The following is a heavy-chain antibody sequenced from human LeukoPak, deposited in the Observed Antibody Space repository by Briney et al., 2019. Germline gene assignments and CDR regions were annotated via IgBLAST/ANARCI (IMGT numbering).Heavy chain of an antibody. CDR2: ISTGGTT. V-gene: IGHV4-4*07. Sequence: SETLSLTCSVSGDSISYFYWSWVRQAAGKGLEWIGRISTGGTTDYNTSLQSRVTISIDTSKNQFSLRLNSVTAADTAMYYCAKSGGYGLIDYWGQGTLVTVSS. D-gene: IGHD1-26*01. J-gene: IGHJ4*02. CDR3: AKSGGYGLIDY. CDR1: GDSISYFY.